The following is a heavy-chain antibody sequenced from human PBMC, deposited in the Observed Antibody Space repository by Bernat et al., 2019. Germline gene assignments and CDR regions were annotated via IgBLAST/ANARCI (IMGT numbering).Heavy chain of an antibody. D-gene: IGHD2-15*01. Sequence: EVQLVESGGGLVQPGGSLRLSCAASGFTFSSYAMTWVRQAPGKGLEWVSVISGSGDNTYYAGSVKGRFTISRDNSKNTLYLQMNSLRAEDTAVYYCVKGGGGSCYSPVDYWGQGTLVSVSS. J-gene: IGHJ4*02. V-gene: IGHV3-23*04. CDR2: ISGSGDNT. CDR1: GFTFSSYA. CDR3: VKGGGGSCYSPVDY.